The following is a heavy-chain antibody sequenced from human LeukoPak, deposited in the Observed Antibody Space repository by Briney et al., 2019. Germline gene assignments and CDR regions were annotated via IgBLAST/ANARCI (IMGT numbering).Heavy chain of an antibody. CDR1: GGTFSSYA. Sequence: SVKVSCKASGGTFSSYAISWVRQAPGQGLEWMGRIIPILGIANYAQKFQGRVTITADKSTSTAYMELSSLRSEDTAVYYCARADRVGIAAAQDYWGQGTLVTVSS. V-gene: IGHV1-69*04. CDR2: IIPILGIA. CDR3: ARADRVGIAAAQDY. D-gene: IGHD6-13*01. J-gene: IGHJ4*02.